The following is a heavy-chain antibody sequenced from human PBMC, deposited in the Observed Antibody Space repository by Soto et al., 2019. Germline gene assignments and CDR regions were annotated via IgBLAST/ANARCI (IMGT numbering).Heavy chain of an antibody. CDR2: ISYDGSTK. V-gene: IGHV3-30-3*01. J-gene: IGHJ4*02. Sequence: PGGSLRLSCAASGFPFSSCAMHWVRQAPGKGLEWVAVISYDGSTKYFADSVKGRFTISRDNSKNTLSLEMNSLRPEDTAVYYCAGRIVGAPPLDYWGQGTLVTVSS. CDR3: AGRIVGAPPLDY. D-gene: IGHD1-26*01. CDR1: GFPFSSCA.